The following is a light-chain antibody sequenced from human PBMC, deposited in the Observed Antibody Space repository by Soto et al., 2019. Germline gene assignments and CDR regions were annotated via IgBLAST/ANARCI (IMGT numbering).Light chain of an antibody. Sequence: EIVMTQSPATLSVSPGEGATLSCRASQGIGTALAWYQQKPGQTPRLLIYDASTRATGVPARFSGSGSGTEFILTINSLQSEDFAIYYCQQSYSTPFTFGPGTEVDIK. CDR3: QQSYSTPFT. CDR2: DAS. CDR1: QGIGTA. J-gene: IGKJ3*01. V-gene: IGKV3-15*01.